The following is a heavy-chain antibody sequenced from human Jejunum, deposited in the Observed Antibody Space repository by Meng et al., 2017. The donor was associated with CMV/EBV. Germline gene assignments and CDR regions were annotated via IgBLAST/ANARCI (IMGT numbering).Heavy chain of an antibody. V-gene: IGHV1-46*01. CDR1: GYSFSSYY. D-gene: IGHD3-10*01. Sequence: SGYSFSSYYIHWERQAPGHGLERMGIIKHGASSTTYGENVQGRVTMTRDTSTSTVYMELSNLRSEDTDVYYCAREIQVGSPMKYYDYWGQGTLVTVSS. CDR3: AREIQVGSPMKYYDY. CDR2: IKHGASST. J-gene: IGHJ4*02.